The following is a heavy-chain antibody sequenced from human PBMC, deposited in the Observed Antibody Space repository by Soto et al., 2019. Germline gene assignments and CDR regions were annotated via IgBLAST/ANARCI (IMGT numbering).Heavy chain of an antibody. CDR1: GFTFSSYA. D-gene: IGHD3-22*01. J-gene: IGHJ6*02. CDR3: ARGAGYYAHYYYYGMDV. Sequence: QVQLVESGGGVVQPGRSLRLSCAASGFTFSSYAMHWVREAPGKGLEWVAVISYDGSNKYYADSVKGRFTISRDNSKNTLYLQMNSLRAEDTAVYYCARGAGYYAHYYYYGMDVWGQGTTVTVS. V-gene: IGHV3-30-3*01. CDR2: ISYDGSNK.